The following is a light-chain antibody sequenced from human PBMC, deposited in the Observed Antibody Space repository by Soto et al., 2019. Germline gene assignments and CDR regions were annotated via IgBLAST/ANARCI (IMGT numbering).Light chain of an antibody. CDR1: QSVSTN. J-gene: IGKJ2*01. Sequence: EIVMTQSPATLSVSPGERAALSCRASQSVSTNLAWYQQKPGQAPRLLIYSSSTRATNIPARFSGSGSGTEFTLTISSLQSEDCAVYYCQQYTKWPSYTFGQGTKVDIK. CDR3: QQYTKWPSYT. V-gene: IGKV3-15*01. CDR2: SSS.